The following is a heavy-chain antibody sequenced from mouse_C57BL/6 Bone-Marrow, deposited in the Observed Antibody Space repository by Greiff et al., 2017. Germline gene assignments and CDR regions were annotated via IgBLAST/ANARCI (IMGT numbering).Heavy chain of an antibody. Sequence: EVQVVESGGGFVQPGGSMKLSCAASGFTFSDAWMHWVRQSPEKGLEWVAEIGHKANNPTSYYAESVKGRFTISRDDSKSSVYLQMNSLRAEDTGIYYCTRRLLYWGQGTTLTVSS. V-gene: IGHV6-6*01. CDR2: IGHKANNPTS. CDR3: TRRLLY. CDR1: GFTFSDAW. J-gene: IGHJ2*01.